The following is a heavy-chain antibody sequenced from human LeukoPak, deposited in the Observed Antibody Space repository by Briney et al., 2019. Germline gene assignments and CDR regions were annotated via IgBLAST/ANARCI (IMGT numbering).Heavy chain of an antibody. CDR2: INQDGSER. CDR3: ARTLAARSFYFDY. CDR1: VFTFSTYW. Sequence: GSLRLSCAASVFTFSTYWMSWVRQASGKGLEWVDNINQDGSERYLVDSVKGRFTISRDNGKNSVFLQMNSLRDEDTAVYYCARTLAARSFYFDYWGQGTLVTVSS. D-gene: IGHD3-10*01. V-gene: IGHV3-7*01. J-gene: IGHJ4*02.